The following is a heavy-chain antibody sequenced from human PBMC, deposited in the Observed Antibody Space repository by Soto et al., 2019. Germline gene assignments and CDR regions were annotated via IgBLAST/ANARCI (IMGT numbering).Heavy chain of an antibody. CDR2: IYPGDSDT. D-gene: IGHD6-13*01. CDR1: GYSFTSYW. Sequence: PGESLKISCKGSGYSFTSYWIGWVRQMPGKGLEWMGIIYPGDSDTRYSPSFQGQVTISADKSISTAYLQWSSLKASDTAMYYCARHLFLILVAAAPWDPFNTWGQGKMFT. V-gene: IGHV5-51*01. CDR3: ARHLFLILVAAAPWDPFNT. J-gene: IGHJ3*02.